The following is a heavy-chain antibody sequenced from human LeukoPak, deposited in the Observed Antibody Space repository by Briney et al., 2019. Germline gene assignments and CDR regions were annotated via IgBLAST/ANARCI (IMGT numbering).Heavy chain of an antibody. CDR3: ARETIPTTVTTAVGYFDY. Sequence: SETLSLSCTVSGGSIRSYYWSWIRQPAGKGLEWIGRIYTSGSTNYNPSLKSRVTISVDTSKNQFSLKLSSVTAADTAVYYCARETIPTTVTTAVGYFDYWGQGTLVTVSS. CDR1: GGSIRSYY. D-gene: IGHD4-17*01. J-gene: IGHJ4*02. V-gene: IGHV4-4*07. CDR2: IYTSGST.